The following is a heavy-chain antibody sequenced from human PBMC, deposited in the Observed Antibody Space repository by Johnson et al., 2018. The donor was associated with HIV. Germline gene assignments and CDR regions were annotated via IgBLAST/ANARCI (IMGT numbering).Heavy chain of an antibody. CDR2: IKSKTDGGTT. J-gene: IGHJ3*02. D-gene: IGHD4-23*01. CDR1: GFNFSSHW. Sequence: VQLVESGGASVQPGGSLRLSCVVSGFNFSSHWMHWVRQAPGKGLEWVGRIKSKTDGGTTDYAAPVKGRFTISRDDSKATLYLQMNSLKTEVTALYYCARERPGYGGHDAFDIWGQGTMVTVSS. V-gene: IGHV3-15*02. CDR3: ARERPGYGGHDAFDI.